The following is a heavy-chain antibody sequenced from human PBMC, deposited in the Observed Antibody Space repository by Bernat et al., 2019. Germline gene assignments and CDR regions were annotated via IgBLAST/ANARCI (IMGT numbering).Heavy chain of an antibody. V-gene: IGHV3-15*01. Sequence: EVQLVESGGGLVKPGGSLRLSCAASGYTFRNAWMSWVRQAPGKGLEWVGHIKTKSEGGTTDYVAPVKGRFIISRDDSKNTLYLQMNSLKTEDTAVYYCTQSGHYYGMDVWGQGTTVTVSS. CDR3: TQSGHYYGMDV. CDR1: GYTFRNAW. CDR2: IKTKSEGGTT. J-gene: IGHJ6*02.